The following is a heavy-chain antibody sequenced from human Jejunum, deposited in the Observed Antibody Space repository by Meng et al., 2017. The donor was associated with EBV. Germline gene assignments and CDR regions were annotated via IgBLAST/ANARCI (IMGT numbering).Heavy chain of an antibody. J-gene: IGHJ5*02. CDR2: INHSGIT. Sequence: QVQLQQWGAGLLKPSETLSLTCAVYGGFFSGYYWNWIRQTPGKGLEWIGEINHSGITNYNPSLKSRVTISVDTSKNQFSLTLSSVTAADTAVYYCAREARSSGYHPGIGPWGQGPLVTVAS. CDR3: AREARSSGYHPGIGP. D-gene: IGHD3-22*01. V-gene: IGHV4-34*01. CDR1: GGFFSGYY.